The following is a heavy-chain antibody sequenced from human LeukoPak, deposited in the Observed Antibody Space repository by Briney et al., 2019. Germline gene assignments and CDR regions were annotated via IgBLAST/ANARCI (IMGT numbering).Heavy chain of an antibody. CDR3: ARESFRGIAARPDWYFDL. Sequence: SETLSLTCTVSGGSTSSYYWSWIRQPAGKGLEWIGRIYTSGSTNYNPSLKSRVTMSVDTSKNQFSLKLSSVTAADTAVYYCARESFRGIAARPDWYFDLWGRGTLVTVSS. J-gene: IGHJ2*01. D-gene: IGHD6-6*01. CDR1: GGSTSSYY. CDR2: IYTSGST. V-gene: IGHV4-4*07.